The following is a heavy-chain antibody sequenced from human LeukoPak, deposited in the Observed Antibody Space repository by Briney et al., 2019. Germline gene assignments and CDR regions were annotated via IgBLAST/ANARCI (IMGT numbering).Heavy chain of an antibody. CDR3: ARQGSAVFGVVTLNDAFDI. Sequence: GESLKISCEGSGYSFSSYWIGWVRQMPGKGLEWMGIIYPGDSDTRYSPSFQGQVTISADKSISTAYLQWSSLKASDTAMYYCARQGSAVFGVVTLNDAFDIWSQGTMVTVSS. D-gene: IGHD3-3*01. J-gene: IGHJ3*02. CDR1: GYSFSSYW. V-gene: IGHV5-51*01. CDR2: IYPGDSDT.